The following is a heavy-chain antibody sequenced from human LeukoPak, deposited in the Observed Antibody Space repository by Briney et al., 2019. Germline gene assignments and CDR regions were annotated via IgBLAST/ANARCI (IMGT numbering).Heavy chain of an antibody. V-gene: IGHV1-2*02. J-gene: IGHJ6*03. CDR2: INPNSGGT. CDR3: ARSAPQSIYYYYYYMDV. CDR1: GYTFTGYY. Sequence: ASVKVSCKASGYTFTGYYMHWVRQAPGQRLEWMGWINPNSGGTNYAQKFQGRVTMTRDTSISTAYMELSRLRSDDTAVYYCARSAPQSIYYYYYYMDVWGKGTTVTVSS.